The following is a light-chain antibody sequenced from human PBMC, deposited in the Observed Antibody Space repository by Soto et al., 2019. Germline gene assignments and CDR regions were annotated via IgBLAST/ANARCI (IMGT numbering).Light chain of an antibody. CDR1: QTVSSS. J-gene: IGKJ5*01. CDR3: QQYNYWPPIN. Sequence: ERVMTHSPSTLSLSPVERATLSCMASQTVSSSLAWYQQKPGQGPRLLIHGASTRATGIPARFSGSGSGAEFTLTISSLQSEDFAVYYCQQYNYWPPINFGQGTRLEIK. V-gene: IGKV3-15*01. CDR2: GAS.